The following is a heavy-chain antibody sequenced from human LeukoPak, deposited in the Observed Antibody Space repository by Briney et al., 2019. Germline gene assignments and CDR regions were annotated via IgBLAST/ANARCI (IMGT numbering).Heavy chain of an antibody. J-gene: IGHJ6*03. CDR2: MNPNSGNT. V-gene: IGHV1-8*01. CDR3: AVTTVTYYYMDV. CDR1: GYTFTSYD. Sequence: ASVKVSCKASGYTFTSYDINWVRQATGQGLEWMGWMNPNSGNTGYAQKFQGRVTMTRNTSISTAYMELSSLRSEDTAVYYCAVTTVTYYYMDVWGKGTTVTVSS. D-gene: IGHD4-17*01.